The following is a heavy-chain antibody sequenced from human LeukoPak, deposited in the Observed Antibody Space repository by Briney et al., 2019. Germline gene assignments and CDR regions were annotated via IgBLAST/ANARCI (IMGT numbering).Heavy chain of an antibody. D-gene: IGHD6-13*01. CDR3: ARVRQQQLVLWY. CDR2: ISGSGAYT. Sequence: GGSLRLSCAASGFTFSSYAMSWVRQDPGRGLEWVSAISGSGAYTWYADSMKGRFTISRDNSKNTLYLQMNSLRAEDTAVYYCARVRQQQLVLWYWGQGTLVTVSS. V-gene: IGHV3-23*01. J-gene: IGHJ4*02. CDR1: GFTFSSYA.